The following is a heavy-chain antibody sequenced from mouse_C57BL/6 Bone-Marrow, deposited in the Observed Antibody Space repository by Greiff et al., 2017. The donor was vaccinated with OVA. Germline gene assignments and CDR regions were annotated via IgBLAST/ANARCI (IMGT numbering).Heavy chain of an antibody. Sequence: EVQGVESGAELVRPGASVKLSCTASGFNIKDAYMHWVKQRPEQGLEWIGWIDPENGDTEYASKFPGKATITADTSSNTAYLQLSSLTSEDTAVYYCTTSIYYYGSRDWYFDVWGTGTTVTVSS. CDR3: TTSIYYYGSRDWYFDV. J-gene: IGHJ1*03. V-gene: IGHV14-4*01. CDR1: GFNIKDAY. D-gene: IGHD1-1*01. CDR2: IDPENGDT.